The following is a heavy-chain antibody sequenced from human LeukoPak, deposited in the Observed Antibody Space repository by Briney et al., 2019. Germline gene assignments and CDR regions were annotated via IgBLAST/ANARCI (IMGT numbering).Heavy chain of an antibody. CDR2: ISSSSSYI. J-gene: IGHJ4*02. V-gene: IGHV3-21*01. CDR3: ARGNSSGYVSFYFVDY. Sequence: GGSLRLSCAASGFTFSSYSMNWVRQAPGKGLEWVSSISSSSSYIYYADSVKGRFTISRDNAKNSLYLQMNSLRAEDTAVYYCARGNSSGYVSFYFVDYWGQGTLVTVSS. CDR1: GFTFSSYS. D-gene: IGHD5-12*01.